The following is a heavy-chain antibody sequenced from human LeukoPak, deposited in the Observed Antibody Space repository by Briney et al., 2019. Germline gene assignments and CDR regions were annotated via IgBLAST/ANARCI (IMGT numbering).Heavy chain of an antibody. CDR3: ATKDCSGGSCYSFDY. V-gene: IGHV3-23*01. CDR1: GFTFSSYA. CDR2: ISGSGGST. Sequence: PGGSLRLSCAASGFTFSSYAMSWVRQAPGKGLEWVSAISGSGGSTYYADSVKGRFTISRDNSKNTLYLQMNSLRAEDAAVYYCATKDCSGGSCYSFDYWGQGTLVTVSS. J-gene: IGHJ4*02. D-gene: IGHD2-15*01.